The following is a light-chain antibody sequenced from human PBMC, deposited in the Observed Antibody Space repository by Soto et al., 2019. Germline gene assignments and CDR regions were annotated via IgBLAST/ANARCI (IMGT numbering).Light chain of an antibody. CDR1: SSDVGGYNY. Sequence: QSVLTQPASVSGSPGQSITISCTGTSSDVGGYNYVSWYQQHPGKAPKLMIYEVSNRPSGVSNRFSGSKSGNTASLTISGLQAEDEAEYHCSAFTSTSTLPYVFGTGTQLTVL. CDR2: EVS. CDR3: SAFTSTSTLPYV. J-gene: IGLJ1*01. V-gene: IGLV2-14*01.